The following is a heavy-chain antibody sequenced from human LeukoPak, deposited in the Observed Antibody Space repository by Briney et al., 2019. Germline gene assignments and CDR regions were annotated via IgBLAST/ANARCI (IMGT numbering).Heavy chain of an antibody. CDR3: AKGGSCSGGSCWRVFDY. CDR2: ISGSGASP. D-gene: IGHD2-15*01. V-gene: IGHV3-23*01. J-gene: IGHJ4*02. Sequence: GGSLRLSCAASGFTFSSYAMSWVRQAPGRGLEWVSAISGSGASPYYADSVKGRFTISRDNSKNTLYLQMNTLRAEDTAVYYCAKGGSCSGGSCWRVFDYWGQGTLVTVSS. CDR1: GFTFSSYA.